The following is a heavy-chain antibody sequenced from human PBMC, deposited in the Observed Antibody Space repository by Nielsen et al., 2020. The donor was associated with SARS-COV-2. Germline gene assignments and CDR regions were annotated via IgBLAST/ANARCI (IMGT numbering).Heavy chain of an antibody. D-gene: IGHD2-2*01. CDR1: GIIFSSYA. CDR2: ISYDGNNK. J-gene: IGHJ4*02. V-gene: IGHV3-30*04. Sequence: GESLKISCAASGIIFSSYAMHWVRQAPGKGLEWVAVISYDGNNKYYTDSVKGRFTISRDNSKKTLYLQMNSLRTEDTAVYYCASSDDIIVVPSLDSWGQGTLVTVSS. CDR3: ASSDDIIVVPSLDS.